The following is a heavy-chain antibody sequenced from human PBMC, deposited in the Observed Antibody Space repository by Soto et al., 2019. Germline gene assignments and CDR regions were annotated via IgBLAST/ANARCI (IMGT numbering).Heavy chain of an antibody. Sequence: SVKVSCKASGGTFGIHGIACVRQAPGQGLEWMGGLIAMLGTPTYARKVQGRATITADESLTSSYLELRSLRSEDTAVYFCARGAMANFDYWGQGTVVTSPQ. CDR3: ARGAMANFDY. CDR1: GGTFGIHG. CDR2: LIAMLGTP. J-gene: IGHJ4*02. D-gene: IGHD5-18*01. V-gene: IGHV1-69*13.